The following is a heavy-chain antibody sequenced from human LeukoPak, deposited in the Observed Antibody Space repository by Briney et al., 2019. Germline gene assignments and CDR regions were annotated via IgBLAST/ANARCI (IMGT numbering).Heavy chain of an antibody. CDR1: GFTFSDYY. J-gene: IGHJ6*02. Sequence: GGSLRLSCAASGFTFSDYYMSWIRQAPGKGLEWVSYISSSGSTIYYADSVKGRFTISRDNAKNSLYLQMNGLRAEDTAVYYCARVGGYSSSVYYGMDVWGQGTTVTVSS. D-gene: IGHD6-6*01. CDR3: ARVGGYSSSVYYGMDV. CDR2: ISSSGSTI. V-gene: IGHV3-11*01.